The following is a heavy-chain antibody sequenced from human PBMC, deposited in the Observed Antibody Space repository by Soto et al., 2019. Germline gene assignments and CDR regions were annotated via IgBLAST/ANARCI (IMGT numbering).Heavy chain of an antibody. CDR2: IYSSGST. V-gene: IGHV4-39*01. J-gene: IGHJ4*02. D-gene: IGHD4-17*01. CDR3: ARRYGASFDY. CDR1: GGSLSSSSYL. Sequence: SETLSLTCTVSGGSLSSSSYLWGWTRQPPGKGLEWVGNIYSSGSTYYNPSLKSRVSLSVDTSKNQFSLKLRSVTAADTAVYYCARRYGASFDYWGQGTLVTVS.